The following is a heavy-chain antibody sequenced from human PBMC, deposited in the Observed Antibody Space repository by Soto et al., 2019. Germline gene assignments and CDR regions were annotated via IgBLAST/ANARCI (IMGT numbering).Heavy chain of an antibody. V-gene: IGHV5-51*01. Sequence: PGEALKISCKGSEYSFTTYWVGWVRQMPGKGLEWMGFIYPGDSDTRYSPYFQGQVTISADKPISTAYLQWTSLKASDAAMYYCARLYRGYDIKYFDYWGQGTLVTVS. J-gene: IGHJ4*02. CDR3: ARLYRGYDIKYFDY. CDR1: EYSFTTYW. D-gene: IGHD5-12*01. CDR2: IYPGDSDT.